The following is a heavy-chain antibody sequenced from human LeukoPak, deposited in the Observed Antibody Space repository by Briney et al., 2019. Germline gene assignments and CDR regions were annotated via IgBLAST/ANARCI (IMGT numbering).Heavy chain of an antibody. Sequence: GASVKVPCKASGYTFTGYYIHWVRQAPGQGLEWMGCIHPNSGGTNFAQKFQGGVTMTRDSSISTAYMEVSSLRSDDTAVYYCARAPVGGPLRFFGYWGQGTLVTVSS. CDR3: ARAPVGGPLRFFGY. CDR1: GYTFTGYY. J-gene: IGHJ4*02. CDR2: IHPNSGGT. D-gene: IGHD3-3*01. V-gene: IGHV1-2*02.